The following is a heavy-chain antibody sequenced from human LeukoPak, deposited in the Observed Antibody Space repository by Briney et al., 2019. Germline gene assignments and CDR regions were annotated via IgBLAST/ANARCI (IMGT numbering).Heavy chain of an antibody. V-gene: IGHV3-23*01. Sequence: GGSLRLSCAASGFTFSSYAMSWVRQAPGKGLEWVSAISGSGGSTYYADSVKGRFTISRDNAKNSLYLQMNSLRAEDTAVYYCARDSCSSTSCYDYWGQGTLVTVSS. J-gene: IGHJ4*02. D-gene: IGHD2-2*01. CDR1: GFTFSSYA. CDR2: ISGSGGST. CDR3: ARDSCSSTSCYDY.